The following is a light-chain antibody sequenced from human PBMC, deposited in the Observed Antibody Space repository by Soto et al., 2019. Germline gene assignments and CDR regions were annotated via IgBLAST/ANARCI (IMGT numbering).Light chain of an antibody. CDR1: SSDVGGYNY. Sequence: QSALTQPASVSGSPGQSITISCTGTSSDVGGYNYVSWYQQHPGKAPKLMIYEVSNRPSGVSSRFSGSKSGNTASLTISGLQAEDEAEYYCSSYTTSITDVFGTGTKLTVL. J-gene: IGLJ1*01. V-gene: IGLV2-14*01. CDR3: SSYTTSITDV. CDR2: EVS.